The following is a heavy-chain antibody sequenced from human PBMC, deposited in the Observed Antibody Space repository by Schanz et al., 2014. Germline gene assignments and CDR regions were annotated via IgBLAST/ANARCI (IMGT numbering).Heavy chain of an antibody. D-gene: IGHD3-3*01. Sequence: QVQLQQWGAGLLKPSETLSLTCAVYGGSFSNYYWSWIRQSPGEGLEWIGEISHSGATNYNPSLKSRVTMSVDMFKSHFSLNLRSVTAADTAVYYCARDFFLHYDFWNGTRRWFDPWGQGTLVTVSS. CDR2: ISHSGAT. CDR1: GGSFSNYY. CDR3: ARDFFLHYDFWNGTRRWFDP. V-gene: IGHV4-34*01. J-gene: IGHJ5*02.